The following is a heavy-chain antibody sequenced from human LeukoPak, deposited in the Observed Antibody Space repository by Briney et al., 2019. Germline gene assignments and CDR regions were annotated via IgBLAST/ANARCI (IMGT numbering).Heavy chain of an antibody. D-gene: IGHD2-21*02. Sequence: GGSLRLSCAASGLNFNAYRLNWVPQAPGKGLEWLSYISHTGSIHYADSVKGRFTISRDDAEASVFLQMNSLRTEDTALYYCVRGGCGRAAVCYSHYFDYWGQGTPVTVSS. CDR1: GLNFNAYR. V-gene: IGHV3-69-1*02. J-gene: IGHJ4*02. CDR2: ISHTGSI. CDR3: VRGGCGRAAVCYSHYFDY.